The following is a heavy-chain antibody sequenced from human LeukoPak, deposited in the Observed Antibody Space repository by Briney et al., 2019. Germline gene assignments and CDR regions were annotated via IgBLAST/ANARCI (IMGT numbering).Heavy chain of an antibody. Sequence: SETLSLTCTVSGGSISSSSYYWGWIRQPPGKGLEWIGSIYYSGSTYYNPSLKSRVTISVDTSKNQFSLKLSSVTAADTAVYYCARDQITMVRGVIKDWFDPWGQGTLVTVSS. J-gene: IGHJ5*02. V-gene: IGHV4-39*07. CDR3: ARDQITMVRGVIKDWFDP. D-gene: IGHD3-10*01. CDR2: IYYSGST. CDR1: GGSISSSSYY.